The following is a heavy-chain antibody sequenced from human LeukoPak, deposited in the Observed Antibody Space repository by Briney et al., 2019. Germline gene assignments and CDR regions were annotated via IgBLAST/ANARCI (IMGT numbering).Heavy chain of an antibody. D-gene: IGHD6-13*01. J-gene: IGHJ4*02. CDR2: ISGSSGST. V-gene: IGHV3-23*01. CDR1: GFTFSSYA. CDR3: AKLAAKNIAAAGKD. Sequence: PGGSLRLSCAASGFTFSSYAVSWVRQAPGKGLEWVSAISGSSGSTYYADSVKGRFTISRDNSKNTLYLQMNSLRAEDTAVYYCAKLAAKNIAAAGKDWGQGTLVTVSS.